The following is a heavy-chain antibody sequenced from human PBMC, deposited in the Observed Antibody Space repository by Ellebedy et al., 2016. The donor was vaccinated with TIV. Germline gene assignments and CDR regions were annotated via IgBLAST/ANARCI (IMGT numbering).Heavy chain of an antibody. CDR3: ARANQQGVVVVGPAPNFDF. V-gene: IGHV1-18*01. CDR2: ISAYTGIT. CDR1: GYSFTSYA. Sequence: ASVKVSCKASGYSFTSYAIGWVRQAPGQGLEWMGWISAYTGITNYAQKFQGRVTMTTDTSTSTAFMEVRSLGSDETAVYYCARANQQGVVVVGPAPNFDFWGQGTLVTVSS. J-gene: IGHJ4*02. D-gene: IGHD2-15*01.